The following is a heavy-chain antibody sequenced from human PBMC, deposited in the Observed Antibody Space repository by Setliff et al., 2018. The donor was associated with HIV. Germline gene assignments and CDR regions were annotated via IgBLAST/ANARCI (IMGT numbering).Heavy chain of an antibody. J-gene: IGHJ6*03. V-gene: IGHV3-30*04. CDR1: GFTFSSYA. D-gene: IGHD2-8*01. CDR3: ARLCLRCKGLIYYYMDV. Sequence: PGGSLRLSCAASGFTFSSYAIHWVRQAPGKGLEWVAVISNEGTNKYYADSVEGRFTISRDNAKNTLYLQMNSLRAEDTALDHCARLCLRCKGLIYYYMDVWGKGTTVTVSS. CDR2: ISNEGTNK.